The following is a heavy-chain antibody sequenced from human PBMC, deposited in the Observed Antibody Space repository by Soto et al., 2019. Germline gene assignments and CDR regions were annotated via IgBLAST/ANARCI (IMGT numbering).Heavy chain of an antibody. Sequence: EVQLVESGGGLVQPGESLRLSCAASGFTFSDYWMTWVRQAPGKGLEWVANIKQDETKKSHLASVRGRFTITRDNARNSPYLQMDSLRAEDTALYYCARGVSPGSSPYYLDAFDIWGLGTMVTVSS. V-gene: IGHV3-7*05. CDR2: IKQDETKK. J-gene: IGHJ3*02. CDR1: GFTFSDYW. CDR3: ARGVSPGSSPYYLDAFDI. D-gene: IGHD3-22*01.